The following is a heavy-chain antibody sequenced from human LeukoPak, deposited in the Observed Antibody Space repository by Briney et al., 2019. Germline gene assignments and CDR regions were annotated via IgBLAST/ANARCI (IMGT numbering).Heavy chain of an antibody. D-gene: IGHD2-2*01. V-gene: IGHV3-43D*03. CDR2: ISWDGGST. CDR3: AKGGYCSSTSCYYDY. Sequence: GGSLRLSCAASGFTFDDYAMHWVRQAPGKGLEWVSLISWDGGSTYYADSVKGRFTISRDNSKNSLYLQMNSLRAEDTALYYCAKGGYCSSTSCYYDYWGQGTLVTVSS. CDR1: GFTFDDYA. J-gene: IGHJ4*02.